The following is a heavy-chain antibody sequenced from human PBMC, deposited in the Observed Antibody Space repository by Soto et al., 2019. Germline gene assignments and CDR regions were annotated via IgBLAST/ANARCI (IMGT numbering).Heavy chain of an antibody. CDR1: GGSFSGYY. D-gene: IGHD3-10*01. V-gene: IGHV4-34*01. J-gene: IGHJ6*02. Sequence: SETLSLTCAVYGGSFSGYYWSWIRQPPGKGLEWFWEINHSGSTNYNPSLKSRVTISVDTSKNQFSLKLSSVTAADTAVYYCARAITYYYGSGSPVLGYYYGMDVWGQGTTVTVS. CDR3: ARAITYYYGSGSPVLGYYYGMDV. CDR2: INHSGST.